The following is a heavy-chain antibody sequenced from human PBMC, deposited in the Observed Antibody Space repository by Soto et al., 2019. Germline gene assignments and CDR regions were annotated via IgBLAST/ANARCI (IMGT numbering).Heavy chain of an antibody. CDR2: ISGSGGST. CDR3: ANPAQDSTYDDYYYGMDV. J-gene: IGHJ6*02. CDR1: GFTFSSYA. D-gene: IGHD4-4*01. V-gene: IGHV3-23*01. Sequence: EVQLLESGGGLVQPGGSLRLSCAASGFTFSSYAMSWVRQAPGKGLEWVSAISGSGGSTYYADSVKCRFTISRHNSNNTKNPQMKRLRAEEADVYYGANPAQDSTYDDYYYGMDVWGQGTMVTVSS.